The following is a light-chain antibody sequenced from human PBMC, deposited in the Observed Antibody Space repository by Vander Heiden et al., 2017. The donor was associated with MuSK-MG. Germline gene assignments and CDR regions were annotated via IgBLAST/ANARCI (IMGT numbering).Light chain of an antibody. V-gene: IGKV1-5*03. CDR1: QSISSW. CDR2: KAS. Sequence: DIQMTQSPSTLSAAVGDRVTITGRDSQSISSWLAWYQQKPGKAPKLLIYKASSLESRVPSRCSGSGAGTEFTLTSSSLQPDDVATYYRQQYNSYPRTFGQGTKVEIK. CDR3: QQYNSYPRT. J-gene: IGKJ1*01.